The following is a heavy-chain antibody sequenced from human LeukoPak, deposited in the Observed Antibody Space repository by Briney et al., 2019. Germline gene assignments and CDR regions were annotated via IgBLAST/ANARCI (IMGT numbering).Heavy chain of an antibody. Sequence: GGALRLSCAAPGFTFSSYAMNWVRQAPGKGVGGVSAICGSGGSTYYADSVKGRFTISRDNSKNTLYLQMNSLRAEDTAVYYCAKSRVWFGEYYYYGMDVWGQGTTVTVSS. CDR3: AKSRVWFGEYYYYGMDV. CDR2: ICGSGGST. CDR1: GFTFSSYA. D-gene: IGHD3-10*01. V-gene: IGHV3-23*01. J-gene: IGHJ6*02.